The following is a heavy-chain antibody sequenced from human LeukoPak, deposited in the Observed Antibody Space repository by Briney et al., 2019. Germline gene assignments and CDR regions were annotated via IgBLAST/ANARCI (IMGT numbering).Heavy chain of an antibody. CDR2: INYSGST. V-gene: IGHV4-34*01. CDR3: ARHRRFSRQLGPRFDP. CDR1: GGSFSGYY. D-gene: IGHD6-13*01. Sequence: PSETLSLTCAVYGGSFSGYYWSWIRQPPGKGLEWIGEINYSGSTNYNPSLKSRVTISVDTSKNQFSLKLSSVTAADTAVYYCARHRRFSRQLGPRFDPWGQGTLVTVSS. J-gene: IGHJ5*02.